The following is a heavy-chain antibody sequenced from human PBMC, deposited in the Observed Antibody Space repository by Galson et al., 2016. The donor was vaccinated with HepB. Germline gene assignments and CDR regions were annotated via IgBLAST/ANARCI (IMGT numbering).Heavy chain of an antibody. CDR2: IAHDEKIK. D-gene: IGHD1-1*01. V-gene: IGHV3-30*04. CDR3: ARDPTTGSPDYFDH. J-gene: IGHJ4*02. CDR1: AFTFRNYA. Sequence: SLRLSCAASAFTFRNYAMHWVRQAPGKGLEWVAVIAHDEKIKIYADPVEGRFTICRDNSRNTLYHQMDSLRVEDTAVYYCARDPTTGSPDYFDHWGQGTLVTVSS.